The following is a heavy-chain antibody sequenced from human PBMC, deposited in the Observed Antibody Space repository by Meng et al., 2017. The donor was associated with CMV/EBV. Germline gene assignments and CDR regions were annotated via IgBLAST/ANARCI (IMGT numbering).Heavy chain of an antibody. CDR3: ARDLMNCSSTSCANWFDP. Sequence: VHSREPAPGLVKPSETLSLTCTVSGGSISSYYWSWIRQPAGKGLEWIGRIYTSGSTNYNPSLKSRVTMSVDTSKNQFSLKLSSVTAADTAVYYCARDLMNCSSTSCANWFDPWGQGTLVTVSS. J-gene: IGHJ5*02. CDR2: IYTSGST. D-gene: IGHD2-2*01. CDR1: GGSISSYY. V-gene: IGHV4-4*07.